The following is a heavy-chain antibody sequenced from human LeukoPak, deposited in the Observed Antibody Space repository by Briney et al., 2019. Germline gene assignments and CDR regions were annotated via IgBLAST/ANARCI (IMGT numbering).Heavy chain of an antibody. CDR3: AKDLRYFDSPHYFDY. CDR2: LSGSGDST. D-gene: IGHD3-9*01. CDR1: RFTFSNYA. J-gene: IGHJ4*02. V-gene: IGHV3-23*01. Sequence: HPGGSLRLSCAASRFTFSNYAMSWVRQAPGKGLEWVSGLSGSGDSTYYADSVKGRFTISRDNSKNTLYLQMNSLRAEDTAVYYCAKDLRYFDSPHYFDYWGQGTLVTVSS.